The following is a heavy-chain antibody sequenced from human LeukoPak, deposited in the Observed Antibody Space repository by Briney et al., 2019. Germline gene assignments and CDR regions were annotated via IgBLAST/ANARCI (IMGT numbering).Heavy chain of an antibody. CDR1: GYTLTELS. D-gene: IGHD1-26*01. Sequence: GASVKVSCKVSGYTLTELSMHWVRQAPGKGLEWMGGFDPEGGETIYAQKFQGRVTMTEDTSTDTAYMELSSLRSEDTAVYYCATVGATPTFEYCFDYWGQGTLVTVSS. CDR2: FDPEGGET. J-gene: IGHJ4*02. V-gene: IGHV1-24*01. CDR3: ATVGATPTFEYCFDY.